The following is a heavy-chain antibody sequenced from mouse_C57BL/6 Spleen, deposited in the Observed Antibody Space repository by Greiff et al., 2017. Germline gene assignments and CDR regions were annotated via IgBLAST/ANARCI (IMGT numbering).Heavy chain of an antibody. CDR3: AREGLRRTGYYFDY. Sequence: QVQLQQPGAELVKPGASVKMSCKASGYTFPCYWITWVKQRPGQGLEWLGDIYPGSGSTNYNEKFTGKATLTVDTSSSTAYMQLSSLTSEDSAVYYCAREGLRRTGYYFDYWGQGTTLTVSS. J-gene: IGHJ2*01. CDR1: GYTFPCYW. V-gene: IGHV1-55*01. D-gene: IGHD2-4*01. CDR2: IYPGSGST.